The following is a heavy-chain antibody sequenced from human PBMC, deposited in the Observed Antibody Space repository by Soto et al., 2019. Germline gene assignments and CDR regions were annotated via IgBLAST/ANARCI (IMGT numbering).Heavy chain of an antibody. V-gene: IGHV3-21*01. Sequence: GGSLRLSCVASGFTFTRYSMNWVRQAPGKGLEWVSSISSTTNYIYYADSVKGRFTVSRDNARNTLHLQMNSLRAEDTAVYYCATAEVDYWGPGTLVTVSS. CDR1: GFTFTRYS. CDR2: ISSTTNYI. J-gene: IGHJ4*02. CDR3: ATAEVDY.